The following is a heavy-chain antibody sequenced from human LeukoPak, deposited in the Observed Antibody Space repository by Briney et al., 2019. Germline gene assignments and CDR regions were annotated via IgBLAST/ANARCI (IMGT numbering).Heavy chain of an antibody. CDR3: AKGWEAYCGGDCYSAFDY. Sequence: GRSLRLSCAASGFTFSSYAMHWVRQAPGKGLEWVAVISYDGSNKYYANSVKGRFTISRDNSKNTLYLQMNSLRAEDTAVYYCAKGWEAYCGGDCYSAFDYWGQGTLVTVSS. J-gene: IGHJ4*02. CDR1: GFTFSSYA. V-gene: IGHV3-30-3*01. D-gene: IGHD2-21*01. CDR2: ISYDGSNK.